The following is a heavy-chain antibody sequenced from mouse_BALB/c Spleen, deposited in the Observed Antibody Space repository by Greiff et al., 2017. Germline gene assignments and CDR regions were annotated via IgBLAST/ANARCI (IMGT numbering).Heavy chain of an antibody. CDR3: ARHGDYDYDWFAY. D-gene: IGHD2-4*01. J-gene: IGHJ3*01. V-gene: IGHV5-9-3*01. CDR2: ISSGGSYT. Sequence: EVQLQQSGGGLVKPGGSLKLSCAASGFTFSSYAMSWVRQTPEKRLEWVATISSGGSYTYYPDSVKGRFTISRDNAKNTLYLQMSSLRSEDTAMYYCARHGDYDYDWFAYWGQGTLVTVSA. CDR1: GFTFSSYA.